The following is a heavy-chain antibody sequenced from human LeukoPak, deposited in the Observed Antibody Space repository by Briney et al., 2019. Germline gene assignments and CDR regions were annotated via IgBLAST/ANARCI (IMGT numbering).Heavy chain of an antibody. Sequence: ASVKVSCKASGYTFTGYYMHWVRQAPGQGLEWMGWMNPNSGNTGYAQKFQGRVTITRNTSISTAYMELSSLRSEDTAVYYCARVRGRLLLTPLGSDYYYYYMDVWGKGTTVTVSS. V-gene: IGHV1-8*03. CDR3: ARVRGRLLLTPLGSDYYYYYMDV. CDR1: GYTFTGYY. J-gene: IGHJ6*03. CDR2: MNPNSGNT. D-gene: IGHD3-22*01.